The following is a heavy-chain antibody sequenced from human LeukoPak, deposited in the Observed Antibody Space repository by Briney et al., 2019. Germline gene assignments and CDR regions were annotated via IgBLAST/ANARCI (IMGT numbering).Heavy chain of an antibody. Sequence: GGSLRLSCAASGFTFSSYAMHWVRQAPGKGLEWVAVISYDGSNKYYADSVKGRFTISRDNAKNTLYLQMNSLRAEDTAVYYCASSNWFDPWGQGTLVTVSS. CDR1: GFTFSSYA. J-gene: IGHJ5*02. CDR2: ISYDGSNK. CDR3: ASSNWFDP. V-gene: IGHV3-30*07.